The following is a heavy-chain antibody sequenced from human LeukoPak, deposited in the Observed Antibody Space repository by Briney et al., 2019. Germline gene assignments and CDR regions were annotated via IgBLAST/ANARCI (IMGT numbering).Heavy chain of an antibody. CDR2: ISGSGGST. CDR3: AVNPGIAAAGTYYFDY. J-gene: IGHJ4*02. Sequence: GGSLRLSCAASGFTFSSYAMSWVRQAPGKGLEWVSAISGSGGSTYYADSVKGRFTISKDNSKNTLYLQMNSLRAEDTAVYYCAVNPGIAAAGTYYFDYWGQGTLVTVSS. D-gene: IGHD6-13*01. V-gene: IGHV3-23*01. CDR1: GFTFSSYA.